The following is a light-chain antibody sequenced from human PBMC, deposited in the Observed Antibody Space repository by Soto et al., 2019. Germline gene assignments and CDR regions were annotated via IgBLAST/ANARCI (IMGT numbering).Light chain of an antibody. CDR2: EVS. Sequence: SVLTQPASVSGSPGQSITISCTGSSSDIGAYNYVSWFQQYPGKAPKLIISEVSNRPSGVSNRFSGSKSGTAASLTISGLQTEDEADYFCFSFTTDWTHVFGTGTKLTVL. CDR1: SSDIGAYNY. CDR3: FSFTTDWTHV. V-gene: IGLV2-14*01. J-gene: IGLJ1*01.